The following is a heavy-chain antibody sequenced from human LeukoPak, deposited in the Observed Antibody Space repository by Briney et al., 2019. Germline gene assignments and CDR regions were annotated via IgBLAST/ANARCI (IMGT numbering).Heavy chain of an antibody. CDR2: INHSGST. Sequence: SETLSLTCAVYGGSFSGYYWGWIRQPPGKGLEWIGEINHSGSTNYNPSLKSRVTISVDTSKNQFSLKLSSVTAADTAVYYCARGQILRYFDWLNWFDPWGQGTLVTVSS. D-gene: IGHD3-9*01. CDR1: GGSFSGYY. J-gene: IGHJ5*02. CDR3: ARGQILRYFDWLNWFDP. V-gene: IGHV4-34*01.